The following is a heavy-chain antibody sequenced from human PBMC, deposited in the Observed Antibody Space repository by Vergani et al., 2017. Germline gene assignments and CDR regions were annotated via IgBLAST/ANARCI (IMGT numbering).Heavy chain of an antibody. V-gene: IGHV3-23*01. CDR3: AKDLVWCSSTSCYPPFKGLFDY. J-gene: IGHJ4*02. Sequence: EVQLLESGGGLVQPGGSLRLSCAASGFTFSSYAMSWVRQAPGKGLEWVSAISGSGGSTYYADSGKGRFTISRDNSKNTLYLQMNSLRAENTAVYYCAKDLVWCSSTSCYPPFKGLFDYWGQGTLVTVSS. CDR1: GFTFSSYA. CDR2: ISGSGGST. D-gene: IGHD2-2*01.